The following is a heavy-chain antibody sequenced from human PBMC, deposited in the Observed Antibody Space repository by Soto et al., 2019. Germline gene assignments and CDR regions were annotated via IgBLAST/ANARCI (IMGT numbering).Heavy chain of an antibody. V-gene: IGHV3-23*01. J-gene: IGHJ4*02. CDR1: GFTFSSYA. D-gene: IGHD3-22*01. Sequence: GGSLRLSCAASGFTFSSYAMSWVRQAPGKGLEWVSAISGSGGRTYYADSVKGRFTISRDNSKNTLYLQMNSLRAEDKAVYYCAKLTGGIFPMIVVVPVDYWGQGTLVTVPQ. CDR2: ISGSGGRT. CDR3: AKLTGGIFPMIVVVPVDY.